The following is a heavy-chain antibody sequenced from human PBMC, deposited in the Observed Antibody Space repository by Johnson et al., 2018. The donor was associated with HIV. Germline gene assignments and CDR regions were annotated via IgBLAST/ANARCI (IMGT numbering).Heavy chain of an antibody. J-gene: IGHJ3*02. CDR1: GFTFSSYG. Sequence: QVQLVESGGGVVQPGGSLRLSCAASGFTFSSYGMHWVRQAPGKGLEWVAFIRYDGSNKYYADSVKGRFTISRDNAKNSLYLQMNSLRAEDTAVYYCARDNPGIAVAGWGQYDAFDIWGQGTMVTVSS. V-gene: IGHV3-30*02. CDR3: ARDNPGIAVAGWGQYDAFDI. CDR2: IRYDGSNK. D-gene: IGHD6-19*01.